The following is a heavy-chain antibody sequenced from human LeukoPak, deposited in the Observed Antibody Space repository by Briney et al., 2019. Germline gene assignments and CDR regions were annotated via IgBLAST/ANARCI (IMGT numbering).Heavy chain of an antibody. V-gene: IGHV1-8*01. J-gene: IGHJ4*02. D-gene: IGHD2-8*01. Sequence: ASVKVSCKASGYTFTSYDINWVRQATGQGLEWMGWMNPNSGNTGYAQKFQGRVTMTRNTSLSTAYMELSSLRSEDTAVYYCARDAYPGYCTNGVCPYFDYWGQGTQVTVSS. CDR2: MNPNSGNT. CDR3: ARDAYPGYCTNGVCPYFDY. CDR1: GYTFTSYD.